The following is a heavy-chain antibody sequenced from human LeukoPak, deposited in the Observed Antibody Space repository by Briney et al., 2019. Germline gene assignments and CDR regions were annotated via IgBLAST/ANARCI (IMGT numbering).Heavy chain of an antibody. CDR1: GFTFSSYA. D-gene: IGHD6-13*01. V-gene: IGHV3-30*04. Sequence: QTGGSLRLSCAASGFTFSSYAMHWVRQAPGKGLEWVAVISYDGSNKYYADSVKGRFTISRDNSKNTLYLQMNSLRAEDTAVYYCAKDRGYSSSWYGGNFDYWGQGTLVTVSS. J-gene: IGHJ4*02. CDR2: ISYDGSNK. CDR3: AKDRGYSSSWYGGNFDY.